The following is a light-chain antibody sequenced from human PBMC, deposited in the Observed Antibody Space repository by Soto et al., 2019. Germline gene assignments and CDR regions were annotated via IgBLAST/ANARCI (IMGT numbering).Light chain of an antibody. CDR2: EVS. V-gene: IGLV2-8*01. CDR1: SSDVGNYNY. J-gene: IGLJ1*01. Sequence: QSALTQPPSASGSPGQSVTISCTGTSSDVGNYNYVSWYQQHPGKAPKLMIYEVSKRPSGVPDRFSGSKSGNTASLTVSGLQAEDEADYYCNSYTGSNNLRDVFGTGTKVTVL. CDR3: NSYTGSNNLRDV.